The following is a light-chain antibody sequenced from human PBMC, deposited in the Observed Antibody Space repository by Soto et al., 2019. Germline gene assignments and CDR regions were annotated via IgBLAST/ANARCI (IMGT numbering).Light chain of an antibody. V-gene: IGKV3-20*01. CDR3: QQYGSSPT. CDR1: QRVSSSY. Sequence: IVLTQSPGTLSLSPGERATLSCRARQRVSSSYLAWYQQKPGQAPRRLSYCASSRATGIPDRFSGSGSGTDFTLTIRRLEPEDFAVYYCQQYGSSPTFGGGTKVDIK. CDR2: CAS. J-gene: IGKJ4*01.